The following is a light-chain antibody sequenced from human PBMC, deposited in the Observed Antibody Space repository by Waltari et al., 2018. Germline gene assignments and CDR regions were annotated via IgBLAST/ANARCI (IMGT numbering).Light chain of an antibody. CDR2: EVF. CDR3: CSYAGRGTYV. J-gene: IGLJ1*01. V-gene: IGLV2-23*02. CDR1: TRAVWSYDL. Sequence: QSALTQPASVSGTPGQSITISCSGTTRAVWSYDLVSWYQQHPGEAPKLLICEVFKRPPDTSSRFSGAKSGSTASLTISGLQPEDEADYYCCSYAGRGTYVFGSGTKVTVL.